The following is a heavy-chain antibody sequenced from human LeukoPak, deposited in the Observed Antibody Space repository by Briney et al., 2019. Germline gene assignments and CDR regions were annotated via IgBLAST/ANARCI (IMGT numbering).Heavy chain of an antibody. CDR2: ISTTSSTI. D-gene: IGHD4-17*01. Sequence: GGSLRLSCAASGFTFSSYGMNWVRQAPGKGLEWVSYISTTSSTIYYADSVKGRFTISRDNSKNTLYLQMDSLRAEDTAAYYCAKRVVGTTVRYFDYWGQGTLVTVSS. CDR3: AKRVVGTTVRYFDY. V-gene: IGHV3-48*01. J-gene: IGHJ4*02. CDR1: GFTFSSYG.